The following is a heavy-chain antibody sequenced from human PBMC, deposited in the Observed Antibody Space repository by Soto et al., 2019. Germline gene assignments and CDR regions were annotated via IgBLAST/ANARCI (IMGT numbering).Heavy chain of an antibody. CDR1: GGSISSYY. V-gene: IGHV4-59*01. J-gene: IGHJ5*02. CDR2: IYYSCST. CDR3: ARATGYYDSSGLRT. D-gene: IGHD3-22*01. Sequence: SETLSLTCTVSGGSISSYYWSWIRQPPGKGRAGIGYIYYSCSTNYNPSLKSRVTISVDTSKNQFSLKLSSVTAADTAVYYCARATGYYDSSGLRTWGQGTRVTVSS.